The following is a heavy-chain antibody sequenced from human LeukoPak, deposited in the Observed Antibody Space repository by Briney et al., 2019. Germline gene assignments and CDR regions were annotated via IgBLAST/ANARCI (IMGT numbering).Heavy chain of an antibody. V-gene: IGHV1-18*01. CDR3: ARGGIPTAQLKVEMATIDDY. CDR2: ISAYNGNT. Sequence: GASVKVSCKASGYTFTSYGISWVRQAPGQGLEWMGWISAYNGNTNYAQKLQGRVTMTTDTSTSTAYMELRSLRSDDTAVYYCARGGIPTAQLKVEMATIDDYWGQGTLVTVSS. D-gene: IGHD5-12*01. J-gene: IGHJ4*02. CDR1: GYTFTSYG.